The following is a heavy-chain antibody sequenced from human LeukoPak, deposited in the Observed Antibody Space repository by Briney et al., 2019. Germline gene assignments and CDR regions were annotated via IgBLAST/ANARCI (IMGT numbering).Heavy chain of an antibody. J-gene: IGHJ5*02. Sequence: SETLPLTCTVSGDSISSYFWSWIRQPPGKRLEWIGSMYYSGKTNYNPSLKSRVTISRDTSKNQFSLKVSSVTAADTAVYYCARADVNNWFDPWGQGTLVTVSS. CDR2: MYYSGKT. CDR1: GDSISSYF. V-gene: IGHV4-59*01. CDR3: ARADVNNWFDP.